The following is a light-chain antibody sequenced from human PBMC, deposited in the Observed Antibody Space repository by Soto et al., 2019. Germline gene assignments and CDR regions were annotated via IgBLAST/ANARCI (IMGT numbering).Light chain of an antibody. CDR3: QQYINWPPPGST. CDR2: GAS. V-gene: IGKV3-15*01. Sequence: EMAMTQSPATLYVSPGERATLSCRASQSVSGNLAWYQQKPGQAPRLLIYGASTRDTGIPARFSGSGSGTELSLTISNLRAEDFAVYCCQQYINWPPPGSTFGPGTKVDIK. J-gene: IGKJ3*01. CDR1: QSVSGN.